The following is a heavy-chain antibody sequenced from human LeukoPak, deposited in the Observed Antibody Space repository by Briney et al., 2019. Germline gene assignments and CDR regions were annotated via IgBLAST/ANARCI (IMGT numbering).Heavy chain of an antibody. Sequence: ASVKVSCKASGYTFTGYYMHWVRQAPGQGLEWMGRINPNSGGTNYAQKFQGRVTMTRDTSISTAYMELSRLRSDDTAVYYCASVPAGYSSSWYTGKFDIWGQGTMVTVSS. D-gene: IGHD6-13*01. CDR2: INPNSGGT. V-gene: IGHV1-2*06. CDR3: ASVPAGYSSSWYTGKFDI. CDR1: GYTFTGYY. J-gene: IGHJ3*02.